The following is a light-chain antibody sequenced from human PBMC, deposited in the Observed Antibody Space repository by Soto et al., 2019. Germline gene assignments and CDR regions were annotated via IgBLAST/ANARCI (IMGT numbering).Light chain of an antibody. V-gene: IGKV1-5*01. CDR2: DAS. J-gene: IGKJ5*01. Sequence: DIQMTQSPSTLSASVGDTVTITCRASQSISRWLAWYQQKPGKAPKILISDASTLENGVPSRFSGTGSGTEFTLTISNLQPDDFATYFCQQYNSFSLITFGQGTRLEIK. CDR3: QQYNSFSLIT. CDR1: QSISRW.